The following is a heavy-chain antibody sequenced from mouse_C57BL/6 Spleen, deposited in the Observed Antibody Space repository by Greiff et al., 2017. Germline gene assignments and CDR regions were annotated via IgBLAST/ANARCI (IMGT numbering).Heavy chain of an antibody. CDR2: IYPRDGST. D-gene: IGHD1-1*01. Sequence: QVQLKESGPELVKPGASVKLSCKASGYTFTSYDINWVKQRPGQGLEWIGWIYPRDGSTKYNEKFKGKATLTVDTSSSTAYMELHSLTSEDSAVYFCATYYYYGSSYSYWYFDVWGTGTTVTVSS. J-gene: IGHJ1*03. V-gene: IGHV1-85*01. CDR1: GYTFTSYD. CDR3: ATYYYYGSSYSYWYFDV.